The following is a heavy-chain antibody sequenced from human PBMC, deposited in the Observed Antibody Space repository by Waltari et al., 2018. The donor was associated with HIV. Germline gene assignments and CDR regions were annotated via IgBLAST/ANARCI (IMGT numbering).Heavy chain of an antibody. CDR2: VHSSGNT. Sequence: QVQLQESGPRLVKPSETLSLTCTVSGASIISTTYFWGSTTFYYWAWHRQSPGQGLAGIGSVHSSGNTHYSPSLRSRVSIFVDTSKNNFSLNLTSVTAADTAVYYCVRRHYYDGTGYFVPRHFSYYDMDVWGQRTTVTVSS. D-gene: IGHD3-22*01. CDR3: VRRHYYDGTGYFVPRHFSYYDMDV. J-gene: IGHJ6*02. V-gene: IGHV4-39*02. CDR1: GASIISTTYFWGSTTFYY.